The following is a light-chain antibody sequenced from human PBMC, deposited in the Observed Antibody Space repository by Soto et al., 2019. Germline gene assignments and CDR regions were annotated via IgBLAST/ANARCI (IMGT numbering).Light chain of an antibody. CDR2: NVY. V-gene: IGLV2-14*03. CDR1: SNDVGAYNF. CDR3: SAYTVSRTDV. Sequence: SALTQPASVSGSPGQSITISCTGTSNDVGAYNFVSWHQQHPGKAPKLMIYNVYDRPSGISYRFSGSKSGNTASLTISGLQGEDEADYYCSAYTVSRTDVLGTGTKVTVL. J-gene: IGLJ1*01.